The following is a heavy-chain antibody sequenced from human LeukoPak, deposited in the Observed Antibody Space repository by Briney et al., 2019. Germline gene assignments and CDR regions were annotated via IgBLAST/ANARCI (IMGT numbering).Heavy chain of an antibody. CDR2: IIPIFGTA. D-gene: IGHD2-2*01. J-gene: IGHJ5*02. V-gene: IGHV1-69*13. CDR1: GGTFSSYA. CDR3: ARGLGYCSSTSYYRWFDP. Sequence: SVNVPCKASGGTFSSYAISWVRQAPGQGLEWMGGIIPIFGTANYAQKFQGRVTITADESTSTAYMELSSLRSEDTAVYYCARGLGYCSSTSYYRWFDPWGQGTLVTVSS.